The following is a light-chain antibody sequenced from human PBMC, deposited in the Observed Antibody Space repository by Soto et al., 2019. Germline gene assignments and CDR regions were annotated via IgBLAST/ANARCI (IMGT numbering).Light chain of an antibody. CDR1: LSVRTK. Sequence: EIVMTQSPGTLSVSPGEGATLFCRASLSVRTKLAWYQQRAGQAPRLLMYGASTRATGIPDRFSGSGSGTEFTLTISSLQSEDFAVYYCQQYNSWPPITFGQGTRLEIK. CDR3: QQYNSWPPIT. CDR2: GAS. V-gene: IGKV3-15*01. J-gene: IGKJ5*01.